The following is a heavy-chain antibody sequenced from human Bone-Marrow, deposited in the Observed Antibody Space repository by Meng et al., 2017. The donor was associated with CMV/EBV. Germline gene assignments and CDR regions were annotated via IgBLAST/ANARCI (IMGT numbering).Heavy chain of an antibody. CDR3: ARDGTRTLVVPAAIGAHYYYYYGMDV. Sequence: GESLKISCAASGFTFSSYAMHWVRQAPGKGLEWVAVISYDGSNKYYADSVKGRFTISRDNSKNTLYLQMNSLRAEDTAVYYCARDGTRTLVVPAAIGAHYYYYYGMDVWGQGTTVTVSS. CDR2: ISYDGSNK. CDR1: GFTFSSYA. D-gene: IGHD2-2*02. V-gene: IGHV3-30-3*01. J-gene: IGHJ6*02.